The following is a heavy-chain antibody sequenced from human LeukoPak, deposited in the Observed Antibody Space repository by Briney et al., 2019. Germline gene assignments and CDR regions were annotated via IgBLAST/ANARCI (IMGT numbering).Heavy chain of an antibody. V-gene: IGHV2-5*02. CDR1: GFSLSTSGVG. CDR2: IYWDDDK. D-gene: IGHD1-26*01. Sequence: SGPTLVKPTQTLTLTCTFSGFSLSTSGVGVGWIRQPPGKALEWLALIYWDDDKRYSPSLKSRLTITKDTSKNQVVLTMTNMDPVDTATYYCAHRRNGATGENFDYWGQGTLVTVSS. J-gene: IGHJ4*02. CDR3: AHRRNGATGENFDY.